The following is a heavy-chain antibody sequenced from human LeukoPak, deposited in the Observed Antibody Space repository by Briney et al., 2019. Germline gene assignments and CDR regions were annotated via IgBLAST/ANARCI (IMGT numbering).Heavy chain of an antibody. J-gene: IGHJ4*02. CDR2: ISTYNGNT. CDR1: GYTFTSFG. D-gene: IGHD6-19*01. V-gene: IGHV1-18*01. CDR3: ARDRAGSAWYTTFDY. Sequence: ASVKVSFKASGYTFTSFGISWVRQAPGQGLEWMGWISTYNGNTNYAQKLQGRVTMTTDTSMSRVYMDLRSLRSDDTAVYYCARDRAGSAWYTTFDYWGQGTLVTVSS.